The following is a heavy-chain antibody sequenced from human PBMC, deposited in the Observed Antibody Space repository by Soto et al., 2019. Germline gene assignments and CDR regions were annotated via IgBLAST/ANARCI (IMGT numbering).Heavy chain of an antibody. CDR2: IIPIFGTA. Sequence: ASVKVSCKASGGTFSSYAISWVRQAPGQGLEWMGGIIPIFGTANYAQKFQGRVTITADESTSTAYMELSSLRSEDTAVYYCASSQVLRYFDWQTRYYFDYWGKGTLVTVPS. V-gene: IGHV1-69*13. J-gene: IGHJ4*02. CDR1: GGTFSSYA. CDR3: ASSQVLRYFDWQTRYYFDY. D-gene: IGHD3-9*01.